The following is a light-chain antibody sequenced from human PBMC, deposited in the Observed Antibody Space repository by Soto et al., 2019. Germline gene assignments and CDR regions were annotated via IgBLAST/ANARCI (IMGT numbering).Light chain of an antibody. CDR2: DAS. CDR1: QSVSSY. Sequence: EIVLTQSPATLPLSPGERATLSCWASQSVSSYLAWYQQKPGQTPRLLIYDASNRATGIPARFRGSGSGTDFTLTISSLEPEDLAVYYCQQRSNWPPTFGGGTKVEIK. V-gene: IGKV3-11*01. J-gene: IGKJ4*01. CDR3: QQRSNWPPT.